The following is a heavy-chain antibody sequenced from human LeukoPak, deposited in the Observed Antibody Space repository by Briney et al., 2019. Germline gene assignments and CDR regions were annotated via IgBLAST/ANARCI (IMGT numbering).Heavy chain of an antibody. CDR2: ISAYSGNT. CDR3: ARGRNRIFMVRGAYDAFDI. V-gene: IGHV1-18*01. CDR1: GYTFSNYA. J-gene: IGHJ3*02. Sequence: ASVKVSCKASGYTFSNYAFSWVRQAPGQGLEWMGWISAYSGNTNCVQKLQDRLTMTTDTSTSTAYMELRSLRSDDTAVYYCARGRNRIFMVRGAYDAFDIWGQGTIVTVSS. D-gene: IGHD3-10*01.